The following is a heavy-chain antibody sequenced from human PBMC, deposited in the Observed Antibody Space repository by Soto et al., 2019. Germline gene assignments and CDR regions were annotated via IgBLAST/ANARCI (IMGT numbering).Heavy chain of an antibody. CDR1: GCTFSSYS. J-gene: IGHJ5*02. CDR3: ARDLTAVSPVAWSDNWFDP. CDR2: ISSSSSSTI. V-gene: IGHV3-48*01. D-gene: IGHD2-15*01. Sequence: GGSLRLSWAASGCTFSSYSMNWGRQAPGKGQEWVSYISSSSSSTIYYADSVKGRFTICRDNAKNSLYLQMNSLRAEDTAVYYCARDLTAVSPVAWSDNWFDPWGQGTLVTVSS.